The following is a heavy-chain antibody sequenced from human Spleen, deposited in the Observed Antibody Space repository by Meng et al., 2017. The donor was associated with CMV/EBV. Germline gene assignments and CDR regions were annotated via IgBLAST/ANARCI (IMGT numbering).Heavy chain of an antibody. Sequence: ASVKVSCKASGYSFSGYYMHWVRQAPGQGFEWMGIINPSGGSTSYAPKFQGRVAMTRDTSTSTVYMELSSLRSEDTAAYYCAKGVGARGPFDYWGQGTLVTVSS. J-gene: IGHJ4*02. D-gene: IGHD1-26*01. CDR1: GYSFSGYY. V-gene: IGHV1-46*01. CDR3: AKGVGARGPFDY. CDR2: INPSGGST.